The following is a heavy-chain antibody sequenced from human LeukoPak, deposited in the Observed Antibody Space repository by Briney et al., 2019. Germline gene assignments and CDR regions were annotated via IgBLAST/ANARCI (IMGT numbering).Heavy chain of an antibody. CDR1: GFTFSTYI. Sequence: GGSLRLSCAASGFTFSTYIMNWVRQAPGKGLEWVSSISSSSVYTYYTDSVKGRFTISRDNAKSSLYLQMNSLRAEDTAVYFCARDLNSDRGYWGQGALVTVSS. D-gene: IGHD3-22*01. CDR3: ARDLNSDRGY. V-gene: IGHV3-21*06. J-gene: IGHJ4*02. CDR2: ISSSSVYT.